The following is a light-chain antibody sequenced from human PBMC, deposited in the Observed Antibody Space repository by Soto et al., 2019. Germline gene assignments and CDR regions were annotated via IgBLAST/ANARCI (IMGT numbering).Light chain of an antibody. CDR3: QQNNNWIT. V-gene: IGKV3-15*01. J-gene: IGKJ5*01. CDR1: QSVSGN. Sequence: EIVLTQSPATLSVSPGERVTLSCRARQSVSGNLAWYQQKPGQAPRLLIYGASTRATGIPARFSGGGSGTEFTLTISSLQSEDFAVYYCQQNNNWITFGQGTRLQIK. CDR2: GAS.